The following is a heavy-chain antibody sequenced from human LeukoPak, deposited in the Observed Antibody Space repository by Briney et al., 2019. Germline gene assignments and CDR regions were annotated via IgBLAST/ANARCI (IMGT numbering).Heavy chain of an antibody. J-gene: IGHJ5*01. V-gene: IGHV3-48*01. CDR2: ISGSGSSI. CDR3: ARDGWGSGYYPNWFDS. D-gene: IGHD3-22*01. Sequence: GGSLRLSCAASGFTFSSYAMHWVRQAPGKGLEWLSFISGSGSSIYYADSVKGRFTISRNNAKNSLYLQMNSLRAEDTAVYFCARDGWGSGYYPNWFDSWGQGTLVTVSS. CDR1: GFTFSSYA.